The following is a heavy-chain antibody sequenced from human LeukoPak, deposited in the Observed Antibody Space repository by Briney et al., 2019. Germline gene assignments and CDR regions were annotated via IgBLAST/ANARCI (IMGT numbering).Heavy chain of an antibody. D-gene: IGHD2-15*01. V-gene: IGHV4-34*01. J-gene: IGHJ4*02. CDR2: INHSGST. CDR1: GGSFSGYY. Sequence: PSETLSLTCAVYGGSFSGYYWSWIRQPPGKGLEWIGEINHSGSTNYNPSLKSRVAMSVDTSKNQFSLDLTSVTAADAAVYYCARDCSGGTCYLGVLDYWGQGILVTVSS. CDR3: ARDCSGGTCYLGVLDY.